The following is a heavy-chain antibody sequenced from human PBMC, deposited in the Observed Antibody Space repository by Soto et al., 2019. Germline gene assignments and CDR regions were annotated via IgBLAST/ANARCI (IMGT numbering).Heavy chain of an antibody. CDR3: AKARYSSSWSYYYYGMDV. D-gene: IGHD6-13*01. CDR1: GFTFSSYG. CDR2: ISYDGSNK. Sequence: QVQLVESGGGVVQPGRSLRLSCAASGFTFSSYGMHWVRQAPGKGLEWVAVISYDGSNKYYADSVKGRFTISRDNSKNTRYLQMNSLRAEDTAVYYCAKARYSSSWSYYYYGMDVWGQGTTVTVSS. V-gene: IGHV3-30*18. J-gene: IGHJ6*02.